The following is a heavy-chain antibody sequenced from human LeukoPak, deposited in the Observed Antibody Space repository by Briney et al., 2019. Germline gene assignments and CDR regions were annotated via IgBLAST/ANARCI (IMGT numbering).Heavy chain of an antibody. Sequence: SETLSLTCTVSGGSISSGSYYWSWIRQPAGKGLEWIGRIYTSGSTNYNPSLKSRVTISVDTSKNQFSLKLSSVTAADTAVYYCARGQDYYGSGSYNYWGQGTQVTVSS. V-gene: IGHV4-61*02. CDR1: GGSISSGSYY. D-gene: IGHD3-10*01. CDR2: IYTSGST. CDR3: ARGQDYYGSGSYNY. J-gene: IGHJ4*02.